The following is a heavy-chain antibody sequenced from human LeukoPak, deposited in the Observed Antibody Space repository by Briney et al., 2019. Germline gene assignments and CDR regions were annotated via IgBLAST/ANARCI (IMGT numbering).Heavy chain of an antibody. CDR1: GYTFTGYY. D-gene: IGHD2-2*01. Sequence: ASVTVSCKASGYTFTGYYMHWVRQAPGRGLEWVGWINPNSGGTNYAQKFQGRVTMTRDTSISTAYMELSRLRSDDTAVYYCARDQTGIVVVPAAHISWFDPGAREPWSPSPQ. CDR3: ARDQTGIVVVPAAHISWFDP. V-gene: IGHV1-2*02. J-gene: IGHJ5*02. CDR2: INPNSGGT.